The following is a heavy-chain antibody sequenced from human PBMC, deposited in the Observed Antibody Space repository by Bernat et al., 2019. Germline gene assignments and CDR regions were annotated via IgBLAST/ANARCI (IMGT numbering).Heavy chain of an antibody. J-gene: IGHJ4*02. CDR3: ARDEPGYSYGPFDY. CDR1: GFTFSDYY. V-gene: IGHV3-11*01. Sequence: QVQLVESGGGLVKPGGSLRLSCAASGFTFSDYYMSWIRQGPGKGLEWISYISSSGGKMYYADSVKGRFIISRDNAKNSLYLQMNSLRAEDTAVYYCARDEPGYSYGPFDYWGQGTLVTVSS. D-gene: IGHD5-18*01. CDR2: ISSSGGKM.